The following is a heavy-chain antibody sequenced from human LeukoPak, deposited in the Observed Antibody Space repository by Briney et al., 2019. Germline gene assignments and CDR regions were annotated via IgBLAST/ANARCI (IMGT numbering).Heavy chain of an antibody. V-gene: IGHV3-30-3*01. Sequence: GGSLRLSCAASGFTFSSYAMHWVRQAPGKGLEWVAVISYDGSNKYYADSVKGRFTISRDNSRNTLYLQMNSLRAEDTAVYYCARERGKGVYFDYWGQGTLVTVSS. D-gene: IGHD3-16*01. J-gene: IGHJ4*02. CDR2: ISYDGSNK. CDR3: ARERGKGVYFDY. CDR1: GFTFSSYA.